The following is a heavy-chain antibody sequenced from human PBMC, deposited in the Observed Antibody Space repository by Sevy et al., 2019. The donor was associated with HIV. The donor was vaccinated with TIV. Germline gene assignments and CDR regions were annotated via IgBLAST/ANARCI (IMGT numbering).Heavy chain of an antibody. CDR1: GFTFSSYS. CDR2: ISSSSSYI. D-gene: IGHD3-16*02. CDR3: AADMFTLGGVIAPDAFDI. V-gene: IGHV3-21*01. J-gene: IGHJ3*02. Sequence: GGSLRLSCAASGFTFSSYSMNWVRQAPGKGLEWVSSISSSSSYIYYADSVKGRFTISRDNAKNSLYLQMNSLRAEDTAGCYCAADMFTLGGVIAPDAFDIWGQGTMVTVSS.